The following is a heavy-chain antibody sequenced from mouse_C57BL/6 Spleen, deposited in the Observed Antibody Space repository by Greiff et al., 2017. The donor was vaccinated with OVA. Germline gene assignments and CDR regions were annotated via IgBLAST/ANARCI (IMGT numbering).Heavy chain of an antibody. CDR3: ARDMGYDYESYWYFDV. Sequence: VQLQQSGPELVKPGASVKIPCKASGYTFTDYNMDWVKQSHGKSLEWIGDINPNNGGTIYNQKFKGKATLTVDKSSSTAYMELRSLTSEDTAVYYCARDMGYDYESYWYFDVWGTGTTVTVSS. V-gene: IGHV1-18*01. CDR2: INPNNGGT. J-gene: IGHJ1*03. CDR1: GYTFTDYN. D-gene: IGHD2-4*01.